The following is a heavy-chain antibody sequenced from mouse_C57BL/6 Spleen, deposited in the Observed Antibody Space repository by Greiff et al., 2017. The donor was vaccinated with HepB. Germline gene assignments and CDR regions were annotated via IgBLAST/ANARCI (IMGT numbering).Heavy chain of an antibody. D-gene: IGHD2-5*01. CDR1: GYSITSGYY. V-gene: IGHV3-6*01. CDR3: ARGGDSNYEHYYAMDY. CDR2: ISYDGSN. J-gene: IGHJ4*01. Sequence: DVKLVESGPGLVKPSQSLSLTCSVTGYSITSGYYWNWIRQFPGNKLEWMGYISYDGSNNYNPSLKNRISITRDTSKNQFFLKLNSVTTEDTATYYCARGGDSNYEHYYAMDYWGQGTSVTVSS.